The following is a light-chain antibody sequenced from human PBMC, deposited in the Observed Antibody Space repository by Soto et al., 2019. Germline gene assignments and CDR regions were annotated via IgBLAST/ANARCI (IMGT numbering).Light chain of an antibody. CDR2: GAS. CDR3: QQYGNSPT. Sequence: EIVLTQSPGTLSLSPGERATLSCRASQSVRSSYLAWYQQKPGQAPRLLIYGASSRATGIPDRFSGGGSGTDFTLIISRLEPEDLAVYYCQQYGNSPTFGGGTKVEIK. CDR1: QSVRSSY. V-gene: IGKV3-20*01. J-gene: IGKJ4*01.